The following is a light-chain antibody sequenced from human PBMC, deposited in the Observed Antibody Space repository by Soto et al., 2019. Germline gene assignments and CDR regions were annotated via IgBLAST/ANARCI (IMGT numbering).Light chain of an antibody. CDR2: GAS. V-gene: IGKV3-15*01. Sequence: EIVMTQSPATLSVSPGERATLSCRASQSVSSNLAWSQQKPGQAPRLLIYGASTRATGIPARFSGSGSGTEFTLTISSLQSEDFAVYYCQHYNNWPQTFGQGTKVEIK. CDR1: QSVSSN. J-gene: IGKJ1*01. CDR3: QHYNNWPQT.